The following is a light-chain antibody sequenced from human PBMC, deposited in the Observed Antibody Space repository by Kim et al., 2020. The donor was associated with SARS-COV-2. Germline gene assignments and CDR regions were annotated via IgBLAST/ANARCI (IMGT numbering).Light chain of an antibody. CDR1: QSLLHSDGKTY. CDR2: EVS. CDR3: MQSMQVPWT. J-gene: IGKJ1*01. V-gene: IGKV2D-29*01. Sequence: PASISCKSSQSLLHSDGKTYFYWYLQKPGQPPQLLIYEVSNRFSGVPDKFTGSGSGTDFTLEISRVEAEDVGVYYCMQSMQVPWTFGQGTKVEIK.